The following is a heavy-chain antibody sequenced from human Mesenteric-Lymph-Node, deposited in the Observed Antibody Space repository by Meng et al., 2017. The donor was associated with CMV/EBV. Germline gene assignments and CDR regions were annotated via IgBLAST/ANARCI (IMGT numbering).Heavy chain of an antibody. Sequence: GGSLRLSCAASGFTFSSYWMHWVRQAPGKGLVWVSRINSDGSSTSYADSVKGRFTISRDNAKNTLYLQMNSLRAEDTAVYYCARSNFPTVGIIARELGYWGQGTLVTVSS. CDR2: INSDGSST. CDR3: ARSNFPTVGIIARELGY. CDR1: GFTFSSYW. J-gene: IGHJ4*02. V-gene: IGHV3-74*01. D-gene: IGHD3-10*01.